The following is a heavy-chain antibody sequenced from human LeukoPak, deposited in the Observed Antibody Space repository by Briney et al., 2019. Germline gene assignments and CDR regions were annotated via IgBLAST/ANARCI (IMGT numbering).Heavy chain of an antibody. V-gene: IGHV1-2*02. Sequence: ASVKVSCKASGYTFTGYYMHWVRQAPGQGLEWMGWINPNSGGTNYAQKFQGRVTMTRDTSISTAYMELSRLRSDDTAVYYCARGPLSGYSSGTYDAFDIWGQGTMVTVSS. CDR1: GYTFTGYY. J-gene: IGHJ3*02. D-gene: IGHD6-19*01. CDR2: INPNSGGT. CDR3: ARGPLSGYSSGTYDAFDI.